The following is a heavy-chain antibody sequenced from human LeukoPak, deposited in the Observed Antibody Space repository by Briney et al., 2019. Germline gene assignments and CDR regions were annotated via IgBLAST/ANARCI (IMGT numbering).Heavy chain of an antibody. CDR3: VREDRSCYYY. CDR2: IKQDGNKK. D-gene: IGHD2-15*01. Sequence: GGSLRLSCAASGFRFSSWWMSWVRQAPGKGLEWVANIKQDGNKKYYVDSVKGRFTISRDNDKNSLYLQMNSLRAEDTAVYYCVREDRSCYYYWGQGTLVTVSS. J-gene: IGHJ4*02. V-gene: IGHV3-7*03. CDR1: GFRFSSWW.